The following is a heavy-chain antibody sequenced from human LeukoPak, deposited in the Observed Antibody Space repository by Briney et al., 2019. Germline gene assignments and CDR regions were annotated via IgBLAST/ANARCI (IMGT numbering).Heavy chain of an antibody. J-gene: IGHJ4*02. D-gene: IGHD2-8*01. CDR2: IKSKTDGGTT. V-gene: IGHV3-15*01. CDR1: AFTFSSYA. CDR3: TTGICTNGVCSYCFDY. Sequence: GGSLRLSCAASAFTFSSYAMSWVRQAPGKGLEWVGRIKSKTDGGTTDYAAPVKGRFTTSRDDSKNTLYLQMNSLKTEDTAVYYCTTGICTNGVCSYCFDYWGQGTLVTVSS.